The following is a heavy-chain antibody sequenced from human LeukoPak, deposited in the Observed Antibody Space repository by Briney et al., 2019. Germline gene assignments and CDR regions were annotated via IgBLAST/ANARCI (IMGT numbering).Heavy chain of an antibody. V-gene: IGHV3-23*01. CDR1: GFTFSSYA. CDR3: AKDRVGGYSYGVTVMYYFDY. CDR2: ISGSGGST. J-gene: IGHJ4*02. Sequence: PGGSLRLSCAASGFTFSSYAMSWVRQAPGKGLEWVSAISGSGGSTYYADSVKGRFTISRDNSKNTLYLQMNSLRAEDTAVYYCAKDRVGGYSYGVTVMYYFDYWDQGTLVTVSS. D-gene: IGHD5-18*01.